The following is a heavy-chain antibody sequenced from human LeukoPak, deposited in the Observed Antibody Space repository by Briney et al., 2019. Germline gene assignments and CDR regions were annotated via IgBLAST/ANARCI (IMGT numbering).Heavy chain of an antibody. CDR1: GFTFSSYG. V-gene: IGHV3-30*18. Sequence: GGSLRLSCAASGFTFSSYGMHWVRQAPGKGLEWVAVISYDGSNKYYADSVKGRFTISRDNFKNTLYLQMNSLRAEDTAVYYCAKSAYVYSGSYYFDYWGQGTLVTVSS. CDR2: ISYDGSNK. J-gene: IGHJ4*02. CDR3: AKSAYVYSGSYYFDY. D-gene: IGHD1-26*01.